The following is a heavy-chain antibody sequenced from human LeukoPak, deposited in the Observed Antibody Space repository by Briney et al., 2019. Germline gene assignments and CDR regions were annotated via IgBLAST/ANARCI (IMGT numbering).Heavy chain of an antibody. CDR2: INHSGST. CDR3: ARYVTYGSGKYYFDY. Sequence: KPSETLSLTCAVYGGSFSGYYWNWIRQPPGKGLEWIGEINHSGSTNYNPSLKSRVTISVDTSKNQFSLKLSSVTAADTAVYFCARYVTYGSGKYYFDYWGQGSLVTVSS. CDR1: GGSFSGYY. J-gene: IGHJ4*02. V-gene: IGHV4-34*01. D-gene: IGHD3-10*01.